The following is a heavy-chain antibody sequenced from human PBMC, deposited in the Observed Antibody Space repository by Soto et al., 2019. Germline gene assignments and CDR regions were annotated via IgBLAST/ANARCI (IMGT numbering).Heavy chain of an antibody. CDR1: GYTFTSYG. D-gene: IGHD3-3*01. J-gene: IGHJ6*02. CDR2: ISAYNGNI. V-gene: IGHV1-18*01. Sequence: ASVKVSCKASGYTFTSYGISWVRQAPGQGLERMGWISAYNGNINYAQKLQGRVTMTTDTSTSTAYMELRSLRYDDTAVYYCARANTGFSPYGMDVWGQGTTVTVSS. CDR3: ARANTGFSPYGMDV.